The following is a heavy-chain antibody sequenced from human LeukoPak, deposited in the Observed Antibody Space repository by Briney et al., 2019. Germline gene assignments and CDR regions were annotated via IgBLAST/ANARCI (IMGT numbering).Heavy chain of an antibody. D-gene: IGHD4-11*01. CDR2: IIPIFGTA. CDR1: GGTFSSYA. CDR3: ARTTVTTHWFDP. Sequence: SVKVSCKASGGTFSSYAISWVRQAPGPGLEWMGRIIPIFGTANYAQKFQGRVTITTDESTSTAYVELSSLRSEDTAVYYCARTTVTTHWFDPWGQGTLVTVSS. V-gene: IGHV1-69*05. J-gene: IGHJ5*02.